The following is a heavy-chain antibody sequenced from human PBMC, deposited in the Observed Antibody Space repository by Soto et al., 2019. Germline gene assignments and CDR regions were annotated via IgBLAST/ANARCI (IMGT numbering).Heavy chain of an antibody. CDR1: GGSISNYY. CDR2: IYSSGST. CDR3: ARDHPHSYGVYYFDY. Sequence: SETLSLTYTVSGGSISNYYWSWIRQPPGKGLEWIGYIYSSGSTHYNPSLQSRVTISADTSKNQVSLKVRSVTAADTAVYYCARDHPHSYGVYYFDYWGQGTPVTVSS. J-gene: IGHJ4*02. V-gene: IGHV4-59*01. D-gene: IGHD5-18*01.